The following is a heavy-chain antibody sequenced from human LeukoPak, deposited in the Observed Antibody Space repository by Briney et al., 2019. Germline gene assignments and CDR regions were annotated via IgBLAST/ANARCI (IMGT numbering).Heavy chain of an antibody. Sequence: ASVKVSCKASGGTFSSYAISWVRQAPGQGREWMGIINSSGGSTNYAQKSQGRVTMTGDTSTSTVHMELSSLRSEDTAVYYCARFAVHRRLTVAGQFGLDYWGQGTLVTVSS. V-gene: IGHV1-46*01. CDR1: GGTFSSYA. CDR3: ARFAVHRRLTVAGQFGLDY. D-gene: IGHD6-19*01. J-gene: IGHJ4*02. CDR2: INSSGGST.